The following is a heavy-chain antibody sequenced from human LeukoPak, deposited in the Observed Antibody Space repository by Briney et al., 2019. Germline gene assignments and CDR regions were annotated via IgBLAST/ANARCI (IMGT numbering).Heavy chain of an antibody. CDR3: TTGGVRGVIRHYYYYYGMDV. J-gene: IGHJ6*02. Sequence: PGGSLRLSCAASGLTVSTTYMTWVRQAPGKGLEWVGRIKRKTDGWTTDYAAPVTGRFTISRDDSKNALYLQMNSLKTEDTAVYYCTTGGVRGVIRHYYYYYGMDVWGQGTTVTVSS. CDR1: GLTVSTTY. V-gene: IGHV3-15*01. CDR2: IKRKTDGWTT. D-gene: IGHD3-10*01.